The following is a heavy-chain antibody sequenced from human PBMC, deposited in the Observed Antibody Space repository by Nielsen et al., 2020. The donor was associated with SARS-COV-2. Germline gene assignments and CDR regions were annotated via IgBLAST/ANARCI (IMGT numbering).Heavy chain of an antibody. CDR3: VSSSSDY. J-gene: IGHJ4*02. CDR2: IKKDGSEK. D-gene: IGHD6-6*01. Sequence: GGSLRLSCAASGFTFSSNWMSWVRQAPGKGLEWVANIKKDGSEKYYVDSVKGRFTISRDNAKNSLYLQMNSLRAEDTAVYYCVSSSSDYWGQGTLVTVSS. V-gene: IGHV3-7*01. CDR1: GFTFSSNW.